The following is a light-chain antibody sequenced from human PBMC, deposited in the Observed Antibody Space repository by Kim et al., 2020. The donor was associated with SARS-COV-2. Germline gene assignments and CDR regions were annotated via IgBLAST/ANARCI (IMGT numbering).Light chain of an antibody. CDR3: GTFDSSLFVVV. Sequence: GQKVNITCSGTSSNSGKNYVSWYQQLPRTAPKLLIYDNNKRPSGIPDRFAGSKSGTSATLDITGLQTGDEADYYCGTFDSSLFVVVFGGGTQLTVL. V-gene: IGLV1-51*01. J-gene: IGLJ2*01. CDR2: DNN. CDR1: SSNSGKNY.